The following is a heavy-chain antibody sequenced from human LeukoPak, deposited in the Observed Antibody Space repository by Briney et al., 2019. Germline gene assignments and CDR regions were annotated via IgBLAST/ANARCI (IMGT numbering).Heavy chain of an antibody. CDR2: IWYDGSNK. Sequence: GGSLRLSCAASGFTFSSYGMHWVRQAPGKGLEWVAVIWYDGSNKYYADSVKGRFTISRDNSKNTLYLQMNSLRAEDTAVYYRARTRYCSGGSCYYYDMDVWGQGTTVTVSS. J-gene: IGHJ6*02. V-gene: IGHV3-33*01. D-gene: IGHD2-15*01. CDR1: GFTFSSYG. CDR3: ARTRYCSGGSCYYYDMDV.